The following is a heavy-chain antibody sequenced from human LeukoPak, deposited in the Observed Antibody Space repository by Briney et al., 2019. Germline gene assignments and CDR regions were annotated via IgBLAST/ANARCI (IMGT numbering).Heavy chain of an antibody. CDR2: INTNTGNP. J-gene: IGHJ5*02. V-gene: IGHV7-4-1*02. Sequence: ASVKVSCKASGYTFTSYAMNWVRQAPGQGLEWMGWINTNTGNPTYAQGFTGRFVFSLDTSVSTAYLQISSLKAEDTAVYYCARETPPGYSSGWYNWFDPWGQGTLVTVSS. CDR1: GYTFTSYA. CDR3: ARETPPGYSSGWYNWFDP. D-gene: IGHD6-19*01.